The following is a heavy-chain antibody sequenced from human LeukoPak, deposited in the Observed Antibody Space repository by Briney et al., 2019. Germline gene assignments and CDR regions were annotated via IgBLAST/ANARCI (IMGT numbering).Heavy chain of an antibody. D-gene: IGHD6-13*01. J-gene: IGHJ1*01. V-gene: IGHV1-69*13. Sequence: SVKVSCKASGGTFSSYAISWVRQAPGQGLEWMGGIIPIFGTANYAQKFQGRVTITADESTSTAYMELSSLRSEDTAVYYCARDPLGQQLLFQHWGQGTLVTVSS. CDR1: GGTFSSYA. CDR2: IIPIFGTA. CDR3: ARDPLGQQLLFQH.